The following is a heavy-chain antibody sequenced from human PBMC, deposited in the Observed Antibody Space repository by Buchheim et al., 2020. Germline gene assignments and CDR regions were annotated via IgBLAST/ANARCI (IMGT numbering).Heavy chain of an antibody. CDR1: GGFISSSSYY. V-gene: IGHV4-39*01. CDR2: IYYSGST. J-gene: IGHJ4*02. CDR3: ARQLRGMVLLDGPIVDC. Sequence: QLQLQESGPGLVKPSETLSLTCTVSGGFISSSSYYWGWIRQPPGKGLEWIGSIYYSGSTYYNPSLKSRVTISVDTSLNQFSQKLSSVTAADTAVYYCARQLRGMVLLDGPIVDCWGQGTL. D-gene: IGHD2-15*01.